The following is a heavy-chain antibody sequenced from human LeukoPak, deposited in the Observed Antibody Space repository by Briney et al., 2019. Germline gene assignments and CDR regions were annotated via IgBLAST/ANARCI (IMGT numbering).Heavy chain of an antibody. CDR3: ARARVRAARPEDY. CDR1: GYTFTGYY. D-gene: IGHD6-6*01. J-gene: IGHJ4*02. CDR2: INPNSGGT. Sequence: ASVKVSCKASGYTFTGYYMHWVRQAPGQGLEWMGWINPNSGGTNYAQKFQGRVTMTRDTSISTAYMELSRLRSDDTAVYYCARARVRAARPEDYWGQGTLATVSS. V-gene: IGHV1-2*02.